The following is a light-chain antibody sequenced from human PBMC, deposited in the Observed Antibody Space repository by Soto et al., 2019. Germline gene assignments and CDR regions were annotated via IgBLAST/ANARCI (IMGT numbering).Light chain of an antibody. CDR3: QHYNNWPPIT. CDR1: QSVSSN. J-gene: IGKJ5*01. Sequence: EIVMTQSPATLSVSPGERATLSCRASQSVSSNLAWYQQKPGQAPRLLIYGASTRATGIPGRFSGSGSGTEFTPTITSLQSESFAVYYCQHYNNWPPITFGQGTRLEMK. V-gene: IGKV3-15*01. CDR2: GAS.